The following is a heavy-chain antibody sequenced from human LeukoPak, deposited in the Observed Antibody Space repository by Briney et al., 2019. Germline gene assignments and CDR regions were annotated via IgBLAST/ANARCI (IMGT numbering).Heavy chain of an antibody. J-gene: IGHJ4*02. V-gene: IGHV3-23*01. CDR1: GFTFSNYA. D-gene: IGHD3-10*01. CDR2: ILGSGGTT. CDR3: AKGDGWGSSYYFDC. Sequence: GGSLRLSCAASGFTFSNYATSWVRQAPGKGLEWVSAILGSGGTTYYADSVKGRFTISRDNSMNTLYLQMDSLRVEDTAVYYCAKGDGWGSSYYFDCWGQGTLVTVSS.